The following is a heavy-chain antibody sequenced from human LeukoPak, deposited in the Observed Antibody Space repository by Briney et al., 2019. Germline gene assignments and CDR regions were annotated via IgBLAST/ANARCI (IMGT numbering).Heavy chain of an antibody. V-gene: IGHV4-39*01. D-gene: IGHD3-10*01. CDR1: GVSISSSNSY. CDR2: IYYSGNT. J-gene: IGHJ4*02. CDR3: ARRHRRWVRGVSRGQHFDY. Sequence: SETLSLTCTVSGVSISSSNSYWGWIRQPPGKGLEWIGSIYYSGNTYYNASLKSQVSISIDTSKNQFSLKLSSVTAADTAVYYCARRHRRWVRGVSRGQHFDYWGQGTLVTVSS.